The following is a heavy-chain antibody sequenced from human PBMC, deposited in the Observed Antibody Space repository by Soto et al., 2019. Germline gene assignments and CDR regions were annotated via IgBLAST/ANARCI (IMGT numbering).Heavy chain of an antibody. V-gene: IGHV4-31*03. D-gene: IGHD1-1*01. CDR1: GGSISSGGYY. Sequence: QVQLQASGPGLVKPSQTLSLTCTVSGGSISSGGYYWSWIRQHPGKGLEWIGYIYYSGSTYYTPSLKSRVTISVDTSKNQFSLKLSSVTAADTAVYYFARVRRALRYGDDWGQGTLVTVSS. CDR3: ARVRRALRYGDD. CDR2: IYYSGST. J-gene: IGHJ4*02.